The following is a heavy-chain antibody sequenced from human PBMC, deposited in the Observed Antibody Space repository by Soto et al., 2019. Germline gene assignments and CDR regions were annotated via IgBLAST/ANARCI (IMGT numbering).Heavy chain of an antibody. CDR2: ISYTGSA. CDR3: ARVNYGDYYYGMDV. Sequence: SETLSLTCTVSGGSINYSYWTWIRQPPGKGLEWIGYISYTGSANYNASLKSRLTISVDTSKNQFSQKLSSVTAADTALYYCARVNYGDYYYGMDVWGQGTTVTVSS. V-gene: IGHV4-59*01. CDR1: GGSINYSY. D-gene: IGHD4-17*01. J-gene: IGHJ6*02.